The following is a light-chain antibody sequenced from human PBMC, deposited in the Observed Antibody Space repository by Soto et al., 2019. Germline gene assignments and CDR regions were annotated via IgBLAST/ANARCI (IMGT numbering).Light chain of an antibody. CDR2: DAS. CDR3: QQYNSYSWT. V-gene: IGKV1-5*01. J-gene: IGKJ1*01. CDR1: QSINHL. Sequence: DIQMTQAPSTLSASVRDRVTISGRANQSINHLLAWCQKKPGKAPKLLIYDASTLESGVPSRFSGSGSGTEFTLTSSSLQPEDFATDYCQQYNSYSWTFGQGTKV.